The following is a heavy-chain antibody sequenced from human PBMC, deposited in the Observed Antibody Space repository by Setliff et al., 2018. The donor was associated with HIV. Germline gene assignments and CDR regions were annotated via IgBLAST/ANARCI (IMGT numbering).Heavy chain of an antibody. J-gene: IGHJ4*02. V-gene: IGHV1-69*13. Sequence: SVKVSCKASGGTFSSYAISWVRQAPGQGLEWMGGIIPIFGTANYAQKFQGRVTITADESTSTAYMELSSLGSEDTAVYYCARVGTGATEYFDYWGQGTLVTVSS. CDR3: ARVGTGATEYFDY. CDR1: GGTFSSYA. CDR2: IIPIFGTA. D-gene: IGHD1-26*01.